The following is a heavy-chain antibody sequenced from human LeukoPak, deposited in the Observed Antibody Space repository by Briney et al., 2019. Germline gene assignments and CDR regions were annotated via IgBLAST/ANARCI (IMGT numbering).Heavy chain of an antibody. V-gene: IGHV3-23*01. J-gene: IGHJ4*02. Sequence: GGSLRLSCAASAFTFYSYAMSWVRQAPGKGLEWVSAISGSGGSTYYADSVKGRFTISRDNSKHTLYLQMNSLRAEDTAVYYCAKLGPRLSSVWNRYFDYWGRGILVTVSS. D-gene: IGHD6-19*01. CDR3: AKLGPRLSSVWNRYFDY. CDR2: ISGSGGST. CDR1: AFTFYSYA.